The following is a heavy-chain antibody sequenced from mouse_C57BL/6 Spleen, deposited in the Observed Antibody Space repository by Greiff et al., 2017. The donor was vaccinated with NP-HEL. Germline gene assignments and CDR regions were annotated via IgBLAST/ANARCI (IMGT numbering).Heavy chain of an antibody. CDR2: IWSDGST. CDR3: ARHGGYYGSSHWYFDV. D-gene: IGHD1-1*01. CDR1: GFSLTSYG. J-gene: IGHJ1*03. Sequence: VNVVESGPGLVAPSQSLSITCTVSGFSLTSYGVHWVRQPPGKGLEWLVVIWSDGSTTYNSALKSRLSISKDNSKSQVFLKMNSLQTDDTAMYYCARHGGYYGSSHWYFDVWGTGTTVTVSS. V-gene: IGHV2-6-1*01.